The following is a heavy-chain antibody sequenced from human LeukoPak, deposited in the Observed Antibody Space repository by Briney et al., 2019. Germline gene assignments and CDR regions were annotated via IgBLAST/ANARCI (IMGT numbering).Heavy chain of an antibody. D-gene: IGHD3-22*01. V-gene: IGHV1-18*01. Sequence: ASVKVSCKASGYAFTSYGITWVRQAPGQGLEWMGWISAYNGNTNYAQKLQGRVTMTTDTSTSTAYMELRSLRSDDTAVYYCARVRSMIDSDYWGQGTLVTVSS. J-gene: IGHJ4*02. CDR2: ISAYNGNT. CDR3: ARVRSMIDSDY. CDR1: GYAFTSYG.